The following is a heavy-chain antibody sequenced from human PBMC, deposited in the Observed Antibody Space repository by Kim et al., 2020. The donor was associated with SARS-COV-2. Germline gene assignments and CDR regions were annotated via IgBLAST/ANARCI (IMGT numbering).Heavy chain of an antibody. CDR2: ISAYNGNT. V-gene: IGHV1-18*04. Sequence: ASVKVSCKASGYTFTSYGISWVRQAPGQGLEWMGWISAYNGNTNYAQKLQGRVTMTTDTSTSTAYMELRSLRSDDTAVYYCARDSSSWVDDNWFDPWGQGTLVTVSS. J-gene: IGHJ5*02. D-gene: IGHD6-13*01. CDR3: ARDSSSWVDDNWFDP. CDR1: GYTFTSYG.